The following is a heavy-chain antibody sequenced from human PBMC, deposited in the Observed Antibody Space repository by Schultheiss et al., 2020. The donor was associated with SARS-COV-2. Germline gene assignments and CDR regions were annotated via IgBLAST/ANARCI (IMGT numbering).Heavy chain of an antibody. V-gene: IGHV4-4*02. D-gene: IGHD4-11*01. J-gene: IGHJ5*02. CDR2: IYHSGST. CDR3: ARTMTVTTYWFDP. CDR1: GGSISCGDW. Sequence: SETLSLTCAISGGSISCGDWWSWVRQSPGKGLEWIGEIYHSGSTNYNPSLKSRVTISVDTSKNQFSLKLSSVTAADTAVYYCARTMTVTTYWFDPWGQGTLVTVSS.